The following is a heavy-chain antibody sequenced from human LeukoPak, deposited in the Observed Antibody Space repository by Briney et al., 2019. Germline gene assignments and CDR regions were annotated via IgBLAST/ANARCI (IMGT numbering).Heavy chain of an antibody. Sequence: GGSLRLSCAASGFTFSSYWMSWVRQAPGKGLKWVANVKQNGSEKYYMDSVKGRFTISRDNSKNTLYLQMNSLRAEDTAVYYCARRPSGYHNTGGQGTLVTVSS. CDR3: ARRPSGYHNT. J-gene: IGHJ4*02. CDR2: VKQNGSEK. CDR1: GFTFSSYW. D-gene: IGHD5-12*01. V-gene: IGHV3-7*01.